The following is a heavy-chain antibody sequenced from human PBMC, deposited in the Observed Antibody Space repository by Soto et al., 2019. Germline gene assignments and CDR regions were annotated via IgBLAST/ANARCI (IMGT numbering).Heavy chain of an antibody. J-gene: IGHJ4*02. CDR1: GERVSRSRAA. V-gene: IGHV6-1*01. D-gene: IGHD1-7*01. CDR2: TYYRSKWYN. CDR3: ARFRVDWNYAGPFDY. Sequence: PLPTLSISCALSGERVSRSRAASNYFRQTPSRGLEWLGRTYYRSKWYNDYAVSVKSRITINPDTSKNQFSLQLNSVTPEDTAVYYCARFRVDWNYAGPFDYWGQGTLVTVSS.